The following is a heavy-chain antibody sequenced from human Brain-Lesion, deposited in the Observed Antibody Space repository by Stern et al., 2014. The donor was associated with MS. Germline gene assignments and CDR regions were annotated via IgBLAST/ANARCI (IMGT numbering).Heavy chain of an antibody. CDR1: GASISNTQW. D-gene: IGHD2/OR15-2a*01. CDR2: IYQSGSA. Sequence: QVQLQESGPGLVKPSGTLSLTCAISGASISNTQWWTWVRQSPGKGLEWIGEIYQSGSANYNPSLRSRVTISVDRSKNSSSLKLNSVTAADTAVYYCARDPRRGGLSGYYHGLDVWGPGTTVTVSS. J-gene: IGHJ6*02. V-gene: IGHV4-4*02. CDR3: ARDPRRGGLSGYYHGLDV.